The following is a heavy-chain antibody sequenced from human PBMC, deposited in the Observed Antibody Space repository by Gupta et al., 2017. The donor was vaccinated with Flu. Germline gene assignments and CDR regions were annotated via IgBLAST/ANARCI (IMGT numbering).Heavy chain of an antibody. CDR2: SDSGDNR. CDR3: AKEPYSSPGYFFDS. Sequence: SDSGDNRDYADAVKGRFTISRDNSKNTVYLQMNSLRADDTAIYYCAKEPYSSPGYFFDSWGQGTLVTVSS. D-gene: IGHD3-9*01. J-gene: IGHJ4*02. V-gene: IGHV3-23*01.